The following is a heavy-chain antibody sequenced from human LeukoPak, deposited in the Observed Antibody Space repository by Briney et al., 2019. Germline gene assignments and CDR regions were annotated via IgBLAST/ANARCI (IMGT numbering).Heavy chain of an antibody. CDR2: IYYSGST. Sequence: PSETLSPTCTVSGGSISSSSYYWGWIRQPPGKGLEWIGSIYYSGSTYYNPSLKSRVTISVDTSKNQFSLKLSSVTAADTAVYYCARRPTTVVTPNYYYYYMDVWGKGTTVTVSS. D-gene: IGHD4-23*01. J-gene: IGHJ6*03. V-gene: IGHV4-39*01. CDR1: GGSISSSSYY. CDR3: ARRPTTVVTPNYYYYYMDV.